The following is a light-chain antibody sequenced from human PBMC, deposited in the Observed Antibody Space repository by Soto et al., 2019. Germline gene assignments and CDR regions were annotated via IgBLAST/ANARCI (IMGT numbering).Light chain of an antibody. CDR2: VAS. CDR3: LQHYTYPWT. CDR1: QGIGEG. J-gene: IGKJ1*01. Sequence: DIQMTQSPSSLSASVGDRVTITCRASQGIGEGLGWYRQRAGKAPQRLIYVASTLGSWVPSRFSGSGSGTEFTLTIRSLQREESATYYCLQHYTYPWTFGQGTKVELK. V-gene: IGKV1-17*01.